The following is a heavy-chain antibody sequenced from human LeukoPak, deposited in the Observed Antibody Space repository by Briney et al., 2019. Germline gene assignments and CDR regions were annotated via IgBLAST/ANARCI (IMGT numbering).Heavy chain of an antibody. Sequence: WASVKVSCKASGYTFTGYYMHWVRQAPGQGLEWMGWINPNSGGTNYAQKFQGRITMTRDTSISTAYMELSRLRSDDTAVYYCARDDAGQLGSPTYWGQGTLVTVSS. J-gene: IGHJ4*02. CDR2: INPNSGGT. CDR3: ARDDAGQLGSPTY. CDR1: GYTFTGYY. V-gene: IGHV1-2*02. D-gene: IGHD1-1*01.